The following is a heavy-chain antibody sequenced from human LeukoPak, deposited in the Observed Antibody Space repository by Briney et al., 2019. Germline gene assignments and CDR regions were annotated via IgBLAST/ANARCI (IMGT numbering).Heavy chain of an antibody. J-gene: IGHJ4*02. D-gene: IGHD6-19*01. CDR1: GYSISSGYY. V-gene: IGHV4-34*01. CDR2: INHSGST. CDR3: ARSSGWYLVDY. Sequence: PSETLSLTCAVSGYSISSGYYWSWIRQPPGKGLEWIGEINHSGSTNYNPSLKSRVTISVDTSKNQFSLKLSSVTAADTAVYYCARSSGWYLVDYWGQGTLVTVSS.